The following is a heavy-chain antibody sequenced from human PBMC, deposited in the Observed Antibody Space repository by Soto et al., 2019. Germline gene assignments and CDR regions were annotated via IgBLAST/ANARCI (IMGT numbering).Heavy chain of an antibody. CDR1: GGAISSSSYY. D-gene: IGHD3-22*01. CDR2: IYYSGST. CDR3: LLSYDSSGYYYVDY. J-gene: IGHJ4*02. V-gene: IGHV4-39*01. Sequence: PSESLWLTCTVAGGAISSSSYYWGWIRQPPGKGLEWIGSIYYSGSTYYNPSLKSRVTISVDTSKNQFSLKLSSVTAADTAVYYCLLSYDSSGYYYVDYWGQGTLVTVSS.